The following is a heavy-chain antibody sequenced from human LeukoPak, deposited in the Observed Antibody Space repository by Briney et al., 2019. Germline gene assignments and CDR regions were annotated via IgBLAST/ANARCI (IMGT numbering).Heavy chain of an antibody. J-gene: IGHJ6*02. V-gene: IGHV3-74*01. CDR1: GFTFSSYW. D-gene: IGHD3-9*01. CDR2: INGDGRNI. CDR3: TRDLMDYDVSTGLHHYYMDV. Sequence: GGVLRLSCVASGFTFSSYWMHWVRQDPRKGLVWVSRINGDGRNINYADSVRGRFTISRDNAKNTLYLQMNTLRVEDTAVYYCTRDLMDYDVSTGLHHYYMDVWGQGTTVTVSS.